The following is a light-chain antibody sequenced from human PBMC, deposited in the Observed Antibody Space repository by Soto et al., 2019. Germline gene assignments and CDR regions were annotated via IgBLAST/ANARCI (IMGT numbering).Light chain of an antibody. V-gene: IGLV1-47*01. CDR3: VAWDDSLSGYV. CDR1: SSNIGRDF. CDR2: KNY. J-gene: IGLJ1*01. Sequence: QSELTQAPSASGTPGQRVIISCSGSSSNIGRDFVSWYQQLPGMAPKLLIYKNYQRPSGVPDRFSASKSGTSASLAISGLRSEDEADYYCVAWDDSLSGYVFGTGTKLTVL.